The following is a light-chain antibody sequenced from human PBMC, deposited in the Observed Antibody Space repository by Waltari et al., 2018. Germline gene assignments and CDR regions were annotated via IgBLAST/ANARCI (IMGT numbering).Light chain of an antibody. J-gene: IGLJ1*01. CDR1: TSASWNYYL. CDR2: EGT. CDR3: CSYVSNTYV. Sequence: QSALTQLASVSGSPGPPITLSCTGTTSASWNYYLLSWYQQHPGKAPKLIIFEGTKRPSGVSNRFFASKSGNTASLTISGLQADDEADYHCCSYVSNTYVFGTGTKVTVL. V-gene: IGLV2-23*01.